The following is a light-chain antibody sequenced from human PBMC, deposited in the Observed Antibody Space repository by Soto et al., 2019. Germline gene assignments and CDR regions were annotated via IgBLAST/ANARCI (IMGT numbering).Light chain of an antibody. J-gene: IGKJ5*01. CDR2: DAS. CDR3: QQYNTYAT. CDR1: HVIKNW. Sequence: DIQXTQSPSSVCASVGDRVTITCRASHVIKNWLAWYQQKPGKAPKPLIYDASTLKTGVPSRFSGSGSGSEFNFTITGLQPDDFATYFCQQYNTYATFGQGTRLEI. V-gene: IGKV1D-16*01.